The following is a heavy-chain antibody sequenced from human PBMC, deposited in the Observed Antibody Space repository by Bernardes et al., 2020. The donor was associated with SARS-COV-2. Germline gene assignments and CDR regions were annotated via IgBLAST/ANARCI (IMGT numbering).Heavy chain of an antibody. J-gene: IGHJ4*02. Sequence: GGSLRLSCAASGFTFSSYAMSWVRQAPGKGLEWVSAISGSGGSTYYADSVKGRFTISRDNSKNTLYLQMNSLRAEDTAVYYCAKELRITMVRGVITAPRRTWCFDYWGQGTLVTVSS. CDR2: ISGSGGST. CDR1: GFTFSSYA. V-gene: IGHV3-23*01. D-gene: IGHD3-10*01. CDR3: AKELRITMVRGVITAPRRTWCFDY.